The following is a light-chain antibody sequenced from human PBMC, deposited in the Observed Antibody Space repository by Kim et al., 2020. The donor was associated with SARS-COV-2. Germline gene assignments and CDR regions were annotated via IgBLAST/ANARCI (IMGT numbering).Light chain of an antibody. CDR3: QVWDSSGDRV. Sequence: TQPPSVSVAPGETARISCGGGSRSVHWYQQKPGQAPVLVIYYDSGRPSGIPERFSGNTATLTISRVEAGDEADYYCQVWDSSGDRVFGGGTQLTVL. CDR2: YDS. J-gene: IGLJ2*01. CDR1: GSRS. V-gene: IGLV3-21*04.